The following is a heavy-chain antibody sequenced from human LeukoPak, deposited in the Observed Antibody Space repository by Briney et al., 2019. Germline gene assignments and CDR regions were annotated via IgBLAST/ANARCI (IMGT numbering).Heavy chain of an antibody. CDR2: IIPIFGTA. D-gene: IGHD6-13*01. J-gene: IGHJ6*02. CDR3: ARDKKQQLVPPYYYGMDV. CDR1: GGTFSSYA. Sequence: GSSVKVPCKASGGTFSSYAISWVRQAPGQGLEWMGGIIPIFGTANYAQKFQGRVTITADGSTSTAYMELSSLRSEDTAVYYCARDKKQQLVPPYYYGMDVWGQGTTVTVSS. V-gene: IGHV1-69*01.